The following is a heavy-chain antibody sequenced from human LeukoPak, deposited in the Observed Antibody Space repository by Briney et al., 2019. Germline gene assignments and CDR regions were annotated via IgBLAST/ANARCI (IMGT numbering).Heavy chain of an antibody. D-gene: IGHD6-13*01. V-gene: IGHV7-4-1*02. CDR3: ARDWSSWSTYWYFDL. J-gene: IGHJ2*01. Sequence: ASVKVSCKASGGTFSSYAISWVRQAPGQGLEWMGWINTNTGNPTYAQGFTGRFVFSLDTSVSTAYLQISSLKAEDTAVYYCARDWSSWSTYWYFDLWGRGTLVTVSS. CDR1: GGTFSSYA. CDR2: INTNTGNP.